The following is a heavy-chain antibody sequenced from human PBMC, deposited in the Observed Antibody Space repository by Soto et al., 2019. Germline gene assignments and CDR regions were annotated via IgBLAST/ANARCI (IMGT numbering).Heavy chain of an antibody. D-gene: IGHD2-2*01. CDR2: IKSKTDGGTT. Sequence: LRLSCAASGFTFSNAWMSWVRQAPGKGLEWVGRIKSKTDGGTTDYAAPVKGRFTISRDDSKNTLYLQMNSLKTEDTAVYYCTTERVCSSTSCYDWFDPWGQGTLVTVSS. V-gene: IGHV3-15*01. CDR1: GFTFSNAW. J-gene: IGHJ5*02. CDR3: TTERVCSSTSCYDWFDP.